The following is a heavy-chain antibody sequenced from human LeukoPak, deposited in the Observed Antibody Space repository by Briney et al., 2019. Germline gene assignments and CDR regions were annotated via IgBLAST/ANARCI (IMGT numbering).Heavy chain of an antibody. D-gene: IGHD1-26*01. V-gene: IGHV1-46*01. CDR1: GYSFIRYH. Sequence: ASVEVSCKASGYSFIRYHIHWVRQAPGQGLEWMGVLKLYDGSVSHAQKFQGRVTMTSDTSTSTVYMELSSLRSEDTAVYFCARYFGSFSYNMDVWGQGTTVTVSS. J-gene: IGHJ6*02. CDR2: LKLYDGSV. CDR3: ARYFGSFSYNMDV.